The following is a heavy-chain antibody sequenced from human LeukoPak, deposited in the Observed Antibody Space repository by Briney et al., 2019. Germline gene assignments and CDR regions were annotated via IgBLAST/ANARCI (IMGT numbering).Heavy chain of an antibody. CDR2: IWYDGSNK. Sequence: GGSLRLSFAASGFTFSSYGMHWVRQAPGRGLAWVAVIWYDGSNKYYADSVKGRFTISRDNSKNTLYLQMNSLRAEDTAVYYCATNSSGWYEFDYWGQGTLVTVSS. CDR3: ATNSSGWYEFDY. V-gene: IGHV3-33*01. D-gene: IGHD6-19*01. J-gene: IGHJ4*02. CDR1: GFTFSSYG.